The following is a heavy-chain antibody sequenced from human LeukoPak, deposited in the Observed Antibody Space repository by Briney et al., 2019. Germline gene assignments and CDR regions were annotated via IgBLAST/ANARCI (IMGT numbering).Heavy chain of an antibody. CDR1: GFTFSNYG. J-gene: IGHJ4*02. CDR2: ISYDGPNK. V-gene: IGHV3-30*18. D-gene: IGHD4-17*01. CDR3: AKGRYHLATVTLLDY. Sequence: GGSLRLSCAASGFTFSNYGMHWVRQAPGKGLEWVAVISYDGPNKYYADSVKGRFTISRDNSKNTLYLQMNRLRAEDTAVYYCAKGRYHLATVTLLDYWGQGTLVTVSS.